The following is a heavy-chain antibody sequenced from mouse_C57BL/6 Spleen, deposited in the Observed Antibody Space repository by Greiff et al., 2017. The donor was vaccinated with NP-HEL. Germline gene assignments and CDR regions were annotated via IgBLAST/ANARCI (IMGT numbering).Heavy chain of an antibody. J-gene: IGHJ4*01. D-gene: IGHD1-1*01. Sequence: EVQRVESGGGLVQPGGSLKLSCAASGFTFSDYYMYWVRQTPEKRLEWVAYISNGGGSTYYPDTVKGRFTISRDNAKNTLYLQMSRLKSEDTAMYYCAREALTTVVAYYAMDYWGQGTSVTVSS. CDR2: ISNGGGST. CDR3: AREALTTVVAYYAMDY. CDR1: GFTFSDYY. V-gene: IGHV5-12*01.